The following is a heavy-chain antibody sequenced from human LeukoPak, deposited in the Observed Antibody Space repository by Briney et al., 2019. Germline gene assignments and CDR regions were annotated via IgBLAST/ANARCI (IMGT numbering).Heavy chain of an antibody. V-gene: IGHV3-30*18. CDR3: AKDLYDSSGYYRVGGGLLFDY. Sequence: AGGSLRLSCAASGFTFSSYGMHWVRQAPGKGLEWVAVISYDGSNKYYADSVKGRFTISRDNSKNTLYLQMNSLRAEDTAVYYCAKDLYDSSGYYRVGGGLLFDYWGQGTLVTVSS. CDR1: GFTFSSYG. CDR2: ISYDGSNK. D-gene: IGHD3-22*01. J-gene: IGHJ4*02.